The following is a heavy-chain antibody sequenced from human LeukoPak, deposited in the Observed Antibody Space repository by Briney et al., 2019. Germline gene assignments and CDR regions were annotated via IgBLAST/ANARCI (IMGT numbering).Heavy chain of an antibody. CDR3: ARAPQLVGYGMDV. CDR1: GFTFSTYW. D-gene: IGHD6-13*01. Sequence: GGSLRLSCAASGFTFSTYWMSWVRQAPGKGLEWVANIKQDGSEKYYVDSVKGRFTISRENAKNSLYLQMNSLRAGDTAVYYCARAPQLVGYGMDVWGQGTTVTVSS. V-gene: IGHV3-7*01. J-gene: IGHJ6*02. CDR2: IKQDGSEK.